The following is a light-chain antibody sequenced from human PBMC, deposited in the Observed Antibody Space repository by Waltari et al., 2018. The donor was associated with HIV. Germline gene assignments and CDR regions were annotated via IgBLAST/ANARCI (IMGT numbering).Light chain of an antibody. CDR1: QSIAAY. Sequence: EIVLTQSPATLSLSPGERATLSCRAIQSIAAYLAWYQRKPGQAPRLLSSDAANRATRAPGRFQAGGAATDFSPARGGLEPEEVAVDYCQQRTNGQFGGGTKVEMK. CDR2: DAA. V-gene: IGKV3-11*01. J-gene: IGKJ4*02. CDR3: QQRTNGQ.